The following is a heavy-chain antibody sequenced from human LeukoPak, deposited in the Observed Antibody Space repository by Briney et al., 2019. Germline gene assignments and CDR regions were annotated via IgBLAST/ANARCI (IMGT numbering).Heavy chain of an antibody. Sequence: SETLSLTCTVSGASISSSDSYWSWIRQPPGKGLEWIGSIYRRGSTSYNPSLKSRVTVSEDMSKNHFYLRLSSVTAADTAVYYCARHVQDLGIKVWGQGTTVTVSS. J-gene: IGHJ6*02. CDR2: IYRRGST. CDR3: ARHVQDLGIKV. CDR1: GASISSSDSY. D-gene: IGHD3-10*02. V-gene: IGHV4-39*01.